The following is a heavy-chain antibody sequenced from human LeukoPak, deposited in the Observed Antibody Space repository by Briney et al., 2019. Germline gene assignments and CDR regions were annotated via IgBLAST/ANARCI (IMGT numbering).Heavy chain of an antibody. J-gene: IGHJ4*02. CDR3: AKEPQWLVTVYYFDY. CDR1: GFTFSTYW. Sequence: GGSLRLSXAVSGFTFSTYWMSWVRQAPGKGLEWVGNIKEDGSEKYYVDSMKGRFTISRDNAKNSLYLQMNSLRAEDTAVYYCAKEPQWLVTVYYFDYWGQGTLVTVSS. CDR2: IKEDGSEK. D-gene: IGHD6-19*01. V-gene: IGHV3-7*03.